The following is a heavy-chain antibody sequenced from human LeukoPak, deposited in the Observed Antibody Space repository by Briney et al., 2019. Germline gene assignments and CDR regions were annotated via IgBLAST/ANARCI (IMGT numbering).Heavy chain of an antibody. V-gene: IGHV4-4*02. CDR3: ARGGLGDILTGYFPIDY. D-gene: IGHD3-9*01. J-gene: IGHJ4*02. CDR2: IYHSGST. Sequence: PSETLSLTCAVSGGSISSSNWWSWVRQPPGKGLEWIGEIYHSGSTNYNPSLKSRVTISVDKSKNQFSLKLSSVTAADTAVYYCARGGLGDILTGYFPIDYWGQGTLVTVSS. CDR1: GGSISSSNW.